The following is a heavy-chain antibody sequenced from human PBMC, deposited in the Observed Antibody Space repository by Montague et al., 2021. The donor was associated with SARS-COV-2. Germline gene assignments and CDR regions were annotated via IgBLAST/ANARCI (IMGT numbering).Heavy chain of an antibody. CDR3: AGINQIIVGATRFDY. CDR1: GGSFSGYY. V-gene: IGHV4-34*01. J-gene: IGHJ4*02. CDR2: MSHSGSS. D-gene: IGHD1-26*01. Sequence: SETLSLTCAVYGGSFSGYYCGWICQPPSPGQERMGEMSHSGSSNYNPSLTRRGTISVDTSKNQNSPKLSFVTAADTAVYYCAGINQIIVGATRFDYWGQGTLVTVSS.